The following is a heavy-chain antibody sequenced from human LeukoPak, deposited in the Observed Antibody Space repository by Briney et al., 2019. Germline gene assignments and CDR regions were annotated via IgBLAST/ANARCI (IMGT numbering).Heavy chain of an antibody. V-gene: IGHV1-18*01. D-gene: IGHD3-22*01. J-gene: IGHJ5*02. Sequence: ASVKVSRKASGYTFTSYGISWVRQAPGQGLEWMGWMSAYNCNTNYAQKLQGRVTMTTDTSTSTAYMELRSLRSDDTAVYYCARVWVVVITSIGWFDPWGQGTLVTVSS. CDR2: MSAYNCNT. CDR1: GYTFTSYG. CDR3: ARVWVVVITSIGWFDP.